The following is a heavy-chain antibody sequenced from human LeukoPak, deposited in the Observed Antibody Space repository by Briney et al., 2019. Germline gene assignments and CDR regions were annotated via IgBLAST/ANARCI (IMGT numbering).Heavy chain of an antibody. D-gene: IGHD5-18*01. J-gene: IGHJ4*02. CDR3: AKKWKQLWSPNDC. V-gene: IGHV3-23*01. CDR1: GFTFDDYA. Sequence: GGSLSLSCAASGFTFDDYAMSWVRQAPGKGLEWVSVISGSGGSTYYADSVKGRFTISRDNSKNTLYLQMNSLRAEDTAVYFCAKKWKQLWSPNDCWGQGTLVTVSS. CDR2: ISGSGGST.